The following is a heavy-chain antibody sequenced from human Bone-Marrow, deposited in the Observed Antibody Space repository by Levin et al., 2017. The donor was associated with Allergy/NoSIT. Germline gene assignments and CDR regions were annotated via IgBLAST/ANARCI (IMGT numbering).Heavy chain of an antibody. D-gene: IGHD3-22*01. J-gene: IGHJ6*02. CDR1: GFTFTTCA. V-gene: IGHV3-33*01. CDR3: ARDSVQVVEPAPDDNNQPSLLMDV. CDR2: IWYDGSNE. Sequence: GGSLRLSCATSGFTFTTCAIHWVRQAPGKGLEWVAVIWYDGSNEYYADSVRGRFTISRDNSKNTLYLQMNSLRAEDTAVYYCARDSVQVVEPAPDDNNQPSLLMDVWGQGTTVIVSS.